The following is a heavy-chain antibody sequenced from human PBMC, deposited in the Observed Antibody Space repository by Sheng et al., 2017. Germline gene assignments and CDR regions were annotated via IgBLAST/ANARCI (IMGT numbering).Heavy chain of an antibody. D-gene: IGHD4-17*01. V-gene: IGHV3-30*18. Sequence: QVQLVESGGGVVQPGRSLRLSCAASGFTFSSFGIHWLRQAPGKGLEWVAVISYDGGNKYYGDSVKGRFTISRDNSKKTLYLQMNSLRVEDTALYYCAKDGGRWGDGLGPLTTWGQGTLVTGLL. J-gene: IGHJ4*02. CDR2: ISYDGGNK. CDR1: GFTFSSFG. CDR3: AKDGGRWGDGLGPLTT.